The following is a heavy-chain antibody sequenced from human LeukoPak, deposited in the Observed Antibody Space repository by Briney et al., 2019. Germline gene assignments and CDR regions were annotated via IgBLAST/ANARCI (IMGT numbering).Heavy chain of an antibody. D-gene: IGHD3-22*01. V-gene: IGHV3-23*01. Sequence: PGGSLRLSCAASGFTFSSYAMNWVRQAPRKGLEWVSGISPSGSSTYYADSVEGRFTVSRDNSKNTLYLQMNSLRAEDTAVYYCAKDWNYDSSGLYYFDYWGQGTLVTVSS. CDR1: GFTFSSYA. J-gene: IGHJ4*02. CDR3: AKDWNYDSSGLYYFDY. CDR2: ISPSGSST.